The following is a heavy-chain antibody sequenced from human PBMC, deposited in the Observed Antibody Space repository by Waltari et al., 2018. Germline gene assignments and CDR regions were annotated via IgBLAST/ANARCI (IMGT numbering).Heavy chain of an antibody. D-gene: IGHD3-16*01. CDR3: AKIMITFGGVVN. Sequence: QLQLQESGPGLVKPSETLSLTCTVSGGSISSSSYYWGWIRQPPGKGLEWIGSIYYSGSTYYNPSLKSRVTISVDTSKNQFSLKLSSVTAADTAVYYCAKIMITFGGVVNWGQGTLVTVSS. CDR2: IYYSGST. V-gene: IGHV4-39*01. J-gene: IGHJ4*02. CDR1: GGSISSSSYY.